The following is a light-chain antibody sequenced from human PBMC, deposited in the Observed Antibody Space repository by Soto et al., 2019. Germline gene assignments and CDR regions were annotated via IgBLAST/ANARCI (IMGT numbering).Light chain of an antibody. CDR1: SSDVGGYNL. CDR3: NSFTSSTTVV. Sequence: QSVLTQPASVSGSPGQSITISCTGTSSDVGGYNLVSWYQQHPGKAPKLMIFEVSKRPSGVSNRFSGSKSGNTASLTISGLQAEDEADYYCNSFTSSTTVVFGGGTKLTVL. J-gene: IGLJ2*01. CDR2: EVS. V-gene: IGLV2-14*01.